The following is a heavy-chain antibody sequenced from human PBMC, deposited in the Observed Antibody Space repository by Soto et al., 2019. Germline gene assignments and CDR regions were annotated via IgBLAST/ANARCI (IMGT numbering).Heavy chain of an antibody. CDR2: INAGNGNT. J-gene: IGHJ6*02. CDR3: ASAYYYDSSGYYFYYGMDV. Sequence: ASVKVSCKASGYTFTSYAMHWVRQAPGQRLEWMGWINAGNGNTKYSQKFQGRVTITRDTSASTAYMELSSLRSEDTAVYYCASAYYYDSSGYYFYYGMDVWGQGTTVTVSS. V-gene: IGHV1-3*01. CDR1: GYTFTSYA. D-gene: IGHD3-22*01.